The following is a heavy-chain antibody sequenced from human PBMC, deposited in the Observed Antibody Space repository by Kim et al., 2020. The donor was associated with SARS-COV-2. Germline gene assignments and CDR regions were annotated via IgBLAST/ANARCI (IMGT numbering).Heavy chain of an antibody. Sequence: GGSLRLSCVASGFPFSNDAMNWVRQAPGTGLEWVSGIVSTGDKTFYANSVKGRFTISRDNDKNTLYLQMNSLIVEKTALYDCAKGYGGGSCLVDYLGQGT. CDR2: IVSTGDKT. V-gene: IGHV3-23*01. CDR3: AKGYGGGSCLVDY. D-gene: IGHD2-15*01. CDR1: GFPFSNDA. J-gene: IGHJ4*02.